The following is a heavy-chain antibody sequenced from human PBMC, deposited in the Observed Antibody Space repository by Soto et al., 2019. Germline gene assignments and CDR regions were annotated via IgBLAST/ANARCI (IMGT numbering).Heavy chain of an antibody. CDR1: GFVFARND. CDR3: VSDPNWEWGY. D-gene: IGHD1-26*01. Sequence: GGSLRLSCAASGFVFARNDINWVRQRPGKGLEWVSNINYSGVSTYYSDAVKGRFTISRDNSRNILHLEMNSLTVDDTAVYYCVSDPNWEWGYWGQGTPVTVSS. CDR2: INYSGVST. V-gene: IGHV3-23*01. J-gene: IGHJ4*02.